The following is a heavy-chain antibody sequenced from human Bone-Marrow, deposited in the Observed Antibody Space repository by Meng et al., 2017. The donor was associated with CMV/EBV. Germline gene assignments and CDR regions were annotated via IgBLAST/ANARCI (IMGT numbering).Heavy chain of an antibody. CDR3: ARPQWLPIPQNYHHYFGMDV. J-gene: IGHJ6*02. V-gene: IGHV3-20*04. CDR2: INWNGGAT. CDR1: GFRFDEYG. Sequence: GGSLRLSCVASGFRFDEYGMTWVRQGPGKGLEWVADINWNGGATSYADSVRGRFTISRDNVKKTLYLQMNSLTTGDTAVYYCARPQWLPIPQNYHHYFGMDVWGQGTTVTV. D-gene: IGHD5-12*01.